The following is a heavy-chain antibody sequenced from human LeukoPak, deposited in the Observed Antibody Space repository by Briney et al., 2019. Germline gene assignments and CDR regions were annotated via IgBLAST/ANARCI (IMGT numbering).Heavy chain of an antibody. D-gene: IGHD3-22*01. CDR3: ARDPGELMHYDSSTSV. CDR2: ISSSSSTI. J-gene: IGHJ4*02. CDR1: GFTFSSYS. Sequence: GGSLRLSCAASGFTFSSYSMNWVRQAPGKGLEWVSYISSSSSTIYYADSVKGRFTISRDNAKNSLYLQMNSLRAEDTAVYYCARDPGELMHYDSSTSVWGQGTLVTVSS. V-gene: IGHV3-48*04.